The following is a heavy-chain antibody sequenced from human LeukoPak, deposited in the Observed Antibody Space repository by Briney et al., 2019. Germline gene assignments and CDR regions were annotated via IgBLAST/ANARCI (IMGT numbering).Heavy chain of an antibody. Sequence: ASVKVSCKASGYTFTSYDINWVRQAAGQGLEWMGWMNPNSGNTGYAQKFQGRVTMTEDTSTDTAYMGLSSLRSEDTAVYYCATDVDIAVTGTELWGQGTLVTVSS. V-gene: IGHV1-8*01. CDR2: MNPNSGNT. CDR1: GYTFTSYD. J-gene: IGHJ4*02. D-gene: IGHD6-19*01. CDR3: ATDVDIAVTGTEL.